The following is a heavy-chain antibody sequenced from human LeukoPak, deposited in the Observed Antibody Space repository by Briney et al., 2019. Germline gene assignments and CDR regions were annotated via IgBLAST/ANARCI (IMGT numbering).Heavy chain of an antibody. CDR3: ARKGGYYDDPFDY. D-gene: IGHD3-22*01. V-gene: IGHV4-59*01. J-gene: IGHJ4*02. Sequence: SETLSLTCTVSGGSISSYYWSWIRQPPGKGLEWIGYIYYSGSTNYNPSLKSRVTISVVTSKNQFSLKLSSVTAADTAVYYCARKGGYYDDPFDYWGQGTLVTVSS. CDR2: IYYSGST. CDR1: GGSISSYY.